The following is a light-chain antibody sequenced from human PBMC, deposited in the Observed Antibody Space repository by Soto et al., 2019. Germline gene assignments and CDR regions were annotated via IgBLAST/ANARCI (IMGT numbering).Light chain of an antibody. V-gene: IGKV3-20*01. CDR2: GAS. CDR1: QSVSSGY. CDR3: QQFGSSSIT. Sequence: VVFTQSPGTLSLSPGVRATLSCRASQSVSSGYLAWYQQKPGQAPRLLIYGASTRATGIPDRFSGSGSGTDFTLTISRLEPEDFAVYYCQQFGSSSITFGQGTRLEI. J-gene: IGKJ5*01.